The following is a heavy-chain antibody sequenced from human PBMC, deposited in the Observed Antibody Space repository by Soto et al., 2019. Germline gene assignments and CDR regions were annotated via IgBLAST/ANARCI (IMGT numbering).Heavy chain of an antibody. J-gene: IGHJ6*02. CDR2: INPSGGST. CDR3: ARTYYDFWSGYYTSVYGMDV. Sequence: ASVKVSCKASGYSVTSYYMHWVRQAPGQGLEWMGIINPSGGSTSYAQKFQGRVTMTRDTSTSTVYMELSSLRSEDTAAYYCARTYYDFWSGYYTSVYGMDVWGQGTTVTVSS. D-gene: IGHD3-3*01. CDR1: GYSVTSYY. V-gene: IGHV1-46*01.